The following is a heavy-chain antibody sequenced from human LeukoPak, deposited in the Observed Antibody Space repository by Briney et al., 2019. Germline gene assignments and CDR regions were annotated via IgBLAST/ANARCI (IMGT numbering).Heavy chain of an antibody. D-gene: IGHD4-11*01. CDR1: GFTFSSFA. J-gene: IGHJ4*02. CDR2: ITGSGSGA. V-gene: IGHV3-23*01. Sequence: GGSLRLSCAASGFTFSSFAINWVRQAPGKGLEWVSVITGSGSGADYADSVKGRFTISRDNSKNTLYLQMNSLRAEDTAVYYCARYAPPTTVVTRFFDYWGQGTLVTVSS. CDR3: ARYAPPTTVVTRFFDY.